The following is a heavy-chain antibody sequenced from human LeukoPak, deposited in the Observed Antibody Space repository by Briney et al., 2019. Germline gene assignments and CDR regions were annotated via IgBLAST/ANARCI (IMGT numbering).Heavy chain of an antibody. J-gene: IGHJ3*02. Sequence: ASVKVSCKASGYTFTTSYIHWVRQAPGQRLEWIGLINPGGDNTDYAQKFQGRVTMTSDTSARTVYMELSSLRSEDTAIYYCARIRDGYNDAYDIWGQGTVVTVPS. D-gene: IGHD5-24*01. V-gene: IGHV1-46*01. CDR3: ARIRDGYNDAYDI. CDR2: INPGGDNT. CDR1: GYTFTTSY.